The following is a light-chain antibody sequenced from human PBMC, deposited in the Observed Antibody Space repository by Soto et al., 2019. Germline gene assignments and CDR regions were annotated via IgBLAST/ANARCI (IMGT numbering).Light chain of an antibody. CDR3: QQYGSSPYN. J-gene: IGKJ2*01. CDR2: GAS. Sequence: EIVLTQSPGTLSLSPGERATLSCRASQSVSSSYLAWYQQKPGQAPRLLIYGASSRATGIPDRFSGSGSGTDFTLTISRLEPEDFAVYYCQQYGSSPYNFGPETKLKIK. CDR1: QSVSSSY. V-gene: IGKV3-20*01.